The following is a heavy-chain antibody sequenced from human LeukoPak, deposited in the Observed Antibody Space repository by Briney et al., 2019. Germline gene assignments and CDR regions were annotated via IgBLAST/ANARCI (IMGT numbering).Heavy chain of an antibody. D-gene: IGHD3-10*01. CDR2: INPNSGVT. Sequence: ASVKVSCKASGYTFTRYSMHWVRQAPGQGLEWMGWINPNSGVTNYAQKFQGRVTMTRDTSTSTAYMELSRLRFEDTAAYYCTTIVRGVSLTEFWGQGTLVTVSS. CDR1: GYTFTRYS. J-gene: IGHJ1*01. V-gene: IGHV1-2*02. CDR3: TTIVRGVSLTEF.